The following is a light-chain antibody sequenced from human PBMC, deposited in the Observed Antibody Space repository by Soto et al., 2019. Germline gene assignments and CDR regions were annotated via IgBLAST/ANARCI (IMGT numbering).Light chain of an antibody. CDR2: YDS. V-gene: IGLV3-21*04. CDR1: NIGSKS. J-gene: IGLJ1*01. CDR3: QVWDSSSGPYV. Sequence: SYELTQPPSVSVAPGKTARITCGGNNIGSKSVHWYQQKPGQAPVLVIYYDSDRPSGIPERFSGSNYGNTATLTISRVEAGDEADYYCQVWDSSSGPYVFGTGTKLTVL.